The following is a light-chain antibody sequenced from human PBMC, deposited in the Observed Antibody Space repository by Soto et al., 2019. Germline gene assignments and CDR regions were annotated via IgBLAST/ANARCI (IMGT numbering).Light chain of an antibody. CDR1: QGISSY. J-gene: IGKJ5*01. Sequence: AIRMTQSPSSLSASTGDRVTITCRASQGISSYLAWYQQKPGKAPKLLIYAASTLQSGVPSRFSGSGSGTYFTLTISSLQSEDFAIYYCQQYYSYPLTFGQGTRLEIK. CDR3: QQYYSYPLT. V-gene: IGKV1-8*01. CDR2: AAS.